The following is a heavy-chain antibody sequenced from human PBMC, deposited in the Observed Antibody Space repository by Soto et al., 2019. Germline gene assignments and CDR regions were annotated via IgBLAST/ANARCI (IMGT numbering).Heavy chain of an antibody. CDR2: IYWDEDK. J-gene: IGHJ4*02. V-gene: IGHV2-5*02. D-gene: IGHD3-9*01. Sequence: QITLKESGPTLVKPTQTLTLTCTFSGFSLSTHTVGVAWIRQPPGKALEWLALIYWDEDKRYSPSLKSRLTITQDTSKNQVLLTMPNMDPVYTATYYCAHSVPFDYRGYNFEFWGQGILVTVSS. CDR3: AHSVPFDYRGYNFEF. CDR1: GFSLSTHTVG.